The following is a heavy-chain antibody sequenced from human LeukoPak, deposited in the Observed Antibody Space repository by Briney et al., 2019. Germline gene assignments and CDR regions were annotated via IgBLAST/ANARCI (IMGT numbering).Heavy chain of an antibody. CDR2: MNPNSGNT. D-gene: IGHD6-13*01. CDR3: ARGSSRWGGDYFDY. V-gene: IGHV1-8*01. J-gene: IGHJ4*02. Sequence: ASVKVSCKASGYTFTSYDINWVRQATGQGLEWMGWMNPNSGNTGYAQKFQGRVTMTRNTSISTAYMELSSLRSEDTAVYYCARGSSRWGGDYFDYWGQGTLVTVSS. CDR1: GYTFTSYD.